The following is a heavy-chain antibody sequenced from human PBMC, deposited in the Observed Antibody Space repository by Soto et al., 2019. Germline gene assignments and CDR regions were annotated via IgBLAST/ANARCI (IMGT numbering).Heavy chain of an antibody. J-gene: IGHJ6*02. D-gene: IGHD3-10*01. CDR3: AVLGDFQSSHHEMDV. CDR1: GAFFSSYY. CDR2: IYASEST. V-gene: IGHV4-4*07. Sequence: PSETLSLTXTVSGAFFSSYYWTWIRRPAGKGLEWIGRIYASESTNYNPSLKSRVTISVDTSKKQFSLNLSSVTAADTAVYYCAVLGDFQSSHHEMDVWGQGTTVTVSS.